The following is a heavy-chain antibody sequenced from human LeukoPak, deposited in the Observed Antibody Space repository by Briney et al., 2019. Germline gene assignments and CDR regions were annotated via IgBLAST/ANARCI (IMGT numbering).Heavy chain of an antibody. J-gene: IGHJ4*02. CDR1: GFTVSTNY. CDR3: ARDSGTTVGYFDY. D-gene: IGHD4-23*01. V-gene: IGHV3-66*01. CDR2: IYSGGNT. Sequence: GGSLRLSCAASGFTVSTNYMSWVRQAPGRGLEWVSVIYSGGNTYYADSVKGRFTISSDNSKNTLYLQMNSLRADDTAVYYCARDSGTTVGYFDYWGQGTLVTVSS.